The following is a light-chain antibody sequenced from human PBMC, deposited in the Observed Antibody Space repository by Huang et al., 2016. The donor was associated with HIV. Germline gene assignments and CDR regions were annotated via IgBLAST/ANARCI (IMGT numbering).Light chain of an antibody. CDR2: WAS. CDR1: QSVLYSSNNNNY. V-gene: IGKV4-1*01. J-gene: IGKJ4*01. Sequence: DIVMTQSPDSLAVSLGERATINFKSSQSVLYSSNNNNYFAWYQQKPGQPPKLLIYWASTRESGVPDRFSGSGSETDFTLTISSLQAEDVAVYYCQQYYSSPLTFGGGTKVEIK. CDR3: QQYYSSPLT.